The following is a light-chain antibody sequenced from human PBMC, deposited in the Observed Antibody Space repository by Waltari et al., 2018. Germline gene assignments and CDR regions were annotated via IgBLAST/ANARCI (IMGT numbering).Light chain of an antibody. CDR1: QTFSSSY. J-gene: IGKJ4*01. V-gene: IGKV3-20*01. CDR2: GAS. Sequence: IVLTQSPYTMSLHTGERATLSCSASQTFSSSYLAWYQQQPGQAPRLLIDGASTRDAGCPVVCSGSGSGTDFTLTISRLEPEDFAVYYCQHYGTSPPRTFGGWTKVEIK. CDR3: QHYGTSPPRT.